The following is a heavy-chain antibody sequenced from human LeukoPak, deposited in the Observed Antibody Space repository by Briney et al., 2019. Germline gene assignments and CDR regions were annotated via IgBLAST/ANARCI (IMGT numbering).Heavy chain of an antibody. V-gene: IGHV3-11*06. CDR2: IGGSSGYT. CDR1: GFTFSDYY. D-gene: IGHD6-19*01. J-gene: IGHJ5*02. Sequence: GGSLRLSCAASGFTFSDYYMSWIRQAPGEGLEWVSYIGGSSGYTDYAGSVKGRFTISRDNAKNSLNLQMNSLRAEDTAIYYCARDGSSGWSAPGSNRNWFDPWGQGTLVTVSS. CDR3: ARDGSSGWSAPGSNRNWFDP.